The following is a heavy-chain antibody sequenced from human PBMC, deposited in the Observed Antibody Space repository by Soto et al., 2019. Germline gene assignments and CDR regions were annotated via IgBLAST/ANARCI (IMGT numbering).Heavy chain of an antibody. CDR3: AKNSGWFNS. V-gene: IGHV3-23*01. CDR1: GFPFSSTD. CDR2: IDGSGGAT. Sequence: VQVLDSGGGLVQPGGSLRLSCAASGFPFSSTDMSWVRQAPGKGLEWVSTIDGSGGATYYADSVRGRFTISRDNSKNTVYLQMSSRRADDTAVYYCAKNSGWFNSWGQGTLVTVSS. J-gene: IGHJ5*01. D-gene: IGHD3-10*01.